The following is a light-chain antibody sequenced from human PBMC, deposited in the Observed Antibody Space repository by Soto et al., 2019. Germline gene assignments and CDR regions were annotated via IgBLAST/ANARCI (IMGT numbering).Light chain of an antibody. CDR3: QQRSNWIT. CDR2: DAS. J-gene: IGKJ5*01. Sequence: EFGWTQSPGTRALSPGGGATLSCRASQTVRNNYLAWYQQKPGHAPRLLIYDASSRATGIPDRLSGGGSGTDLTLTISRPEPEDFPVYYCQQRSNWITFGQGTRLEIK. V-gene: IGKV3D-20*02. CDR1: QTVRNNY.